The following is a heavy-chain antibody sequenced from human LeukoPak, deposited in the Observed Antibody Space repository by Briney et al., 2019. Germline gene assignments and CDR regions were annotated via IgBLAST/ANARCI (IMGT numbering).Heavy chain of an antibody. CDR3: ARMRSNSYHKY. Sequence: PGGSLRLSCAASGFRVMDFYMSGSRQAPGKGVGWVSYISSDSETIHYAQSVRGRFNVSRDNANSTLFLHFNNVKPEDTAIYYCARMRSNSYHKYWGQGNLLTVSS. CDR2: ISSDSETI. CDR1: GFRVMDFY. V-gene: IGHV3-11*01. J-gene: IGHJ4*02. D-gene: IGHD2-2*01.